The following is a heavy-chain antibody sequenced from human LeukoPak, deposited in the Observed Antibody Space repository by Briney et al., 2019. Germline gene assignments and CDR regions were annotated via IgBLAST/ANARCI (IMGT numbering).Heavy chain of an antibody. J-gene: IGHJ4*02. CDR1: GFTVANSG. V-gene: IGHV3-7*01. Sequence: GGSLRLSCAAVGFTVANSGIASVRQAPGKGLEWVDNIKQDGSTKHYADSLKGRFTIPRDNPKNSLYPQMNNLGTDDTAVYSCTSDTDGSLDYWGQGILVTVAS. D-gene: IGHD2-8*02. CDR2: IKQDGSTK. CDR3: TSDTDGSLDY.